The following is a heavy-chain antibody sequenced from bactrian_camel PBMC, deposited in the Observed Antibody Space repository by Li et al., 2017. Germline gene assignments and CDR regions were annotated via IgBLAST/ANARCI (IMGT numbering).Heavy chain of an antibody. V-gene: IGHV3S53*01. CDR2: IDSGGGT. Sequence: HVQLVESGGGSVQAGGSLKLSCTHSGYVFLSGRPNHCMGWFRQPSGKEREEVADIDSGGGTKYADSVKGRFTISRDTAKNTLYLEMNSLKPEDTAMYYCAARVFGRSCGTSVAADFNYWGQGTQVTVS. J-gene: IGHJ4*01. D-gene: IGHD6*01. CDR1: GYVFLSGRPNHC. CDR3: AARVFGRSCGTSVAADFNY.